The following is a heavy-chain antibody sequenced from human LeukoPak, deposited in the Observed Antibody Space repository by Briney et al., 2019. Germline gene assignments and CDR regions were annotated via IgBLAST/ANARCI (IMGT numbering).Heavy chain of an antibody. CDR3: ARDSDSYYDILTASYYYGMDV. J-gene: IGHJ6*02. CDR2: MSASGST. V-gene: IGHV4-4*07. CDR1: GDSIRGFY. Sequence: SETLSLTCTVSGDSIRGFYWSWIRQPAGKGLEWIGRMSASGSTNYNPSLKSRVTMSVDTSKNQFSPKLSSVTAADTAAYYCARDSDSYYDILTASYYYGMDVWGQGTTVTVSS. D-gene: IGHD3-9*01.